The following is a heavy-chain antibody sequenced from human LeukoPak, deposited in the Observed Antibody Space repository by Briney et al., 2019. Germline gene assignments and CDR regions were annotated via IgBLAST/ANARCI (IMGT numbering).Heavy chain of an antibody. D-gene: IGHD6-13*01. CDR3: ARGGEAAAVKY. V-gene: IGHV3-23*01. J-gene: IGHJ4*02. Sequence: PGGSLRLSCAASGFTFSTYGMSWVRQAPGKGLQWVSVISGSGGSTYYADSVTGRFTISRDNSKNTLYLQMNSLRAEDTAVYYCARGGEAAAVKYWGQGTLVTVSS. CDR2: ISGSGGST. CDR1: GFTFSTYG.